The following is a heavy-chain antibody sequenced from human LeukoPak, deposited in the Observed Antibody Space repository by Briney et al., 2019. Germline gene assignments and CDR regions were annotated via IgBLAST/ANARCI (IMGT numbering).Heavy chain of an antibody. CDR2: IIPIFGTA. Sequence: ASVKVSCKASGYTFTSYDIDWVRQATGQGLEWMGGIIPIFGTANYAQKFQGRVTITADESTSTACMELSSLRSEDTAVYYCARDSGNSYDILTGYSFDYWGQGTLVTVSS. D-gene: IGHD3-9*01. J-gene: IGHJ4*02. V-gene: IGHV1-69*13. CDR1: GYTFTSYD. CDR3: ARDSGNSYDILTGYSFDY.